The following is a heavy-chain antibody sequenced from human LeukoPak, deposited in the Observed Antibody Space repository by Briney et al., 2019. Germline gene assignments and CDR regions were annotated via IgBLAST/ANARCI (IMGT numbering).Heavy chain of an antibody. CDR2: FDPEDGET. CDR3: ATRERSGYYLDY. D-gene: IGHD3-22*01. V-gene: IGHV1-24*01. J-gene: IGHJ4*02. Sequence: ASVKVSCKVSGYTLTELSMHWVRQAPGKGLEWMGGFDPEDGETIYAQKFQGRVTMTEDTSTDTAYMELSSLRSEDTAVYYCATRERSGYYLDYWGQGTLVTVSS. CDR1: GYTLTELS.